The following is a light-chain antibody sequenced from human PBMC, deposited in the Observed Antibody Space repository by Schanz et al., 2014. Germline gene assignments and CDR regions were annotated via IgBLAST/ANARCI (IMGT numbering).Light chain of an antibody. Sequence: EIVLTQSPATLSLSPGERATLSCRAGQSVSSYLAWYQQKPGQAPRLLIYGASSRATGIPDRFSGSGSGTDFTLTISRLEPEDFAVYYCQQYGSSLLAFGQGTKVEIK. CDR2: GAS. CDR3: QQYGSSLLA. J-gene: IGKJ1*01. V-gene: IGKV3-20*01. CDR1: QSVSSY.